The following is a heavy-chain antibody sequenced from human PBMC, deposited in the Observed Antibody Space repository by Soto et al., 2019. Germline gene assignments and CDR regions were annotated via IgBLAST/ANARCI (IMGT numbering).Heavy chain of an antibody. CDR2: INHSGST. Sequence: QVQLQQWGAGLLKPSETLSLTCAVYGGSFSGYYWSWIRQPPGKGLEWIGEINHSGSTNYNPSLKSRVTISVDTSKNQCSLKMSSVTAADTAVYYCARGHDQSGYSSGRGFDPWGQGTLITVSS. D-gene: IGHD6-19*01. CDR3: ARGHDQSGYSSGRGFDP. J-gene: IGHJ5*02. V-gene: IGHV4-34*01. CDR1: GGSFSGYY.